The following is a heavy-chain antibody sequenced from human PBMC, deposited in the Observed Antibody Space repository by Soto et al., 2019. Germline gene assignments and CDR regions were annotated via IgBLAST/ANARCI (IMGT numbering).Heavy chain of an antibody. Sequence: SGGSLRLSCAASGFTFSSYWMHWVRQAPGKGLVWVSRINSDGSSTSYADSVKGRFTISRDNAKNTLYLQMNSLRAEDTAVYYCARVRGGRCSGGSCYRDDAFDIWGQGTMVTVSS. CDR3: ARVRGGRCSGGSCYRDDAFDI. CDR1: GFTFSSYW. CDR2: INSDGSST. V-gene: IGHV3-74*01. J-gene: IGHJ3*02. D-gene: IGHD2-15*01.